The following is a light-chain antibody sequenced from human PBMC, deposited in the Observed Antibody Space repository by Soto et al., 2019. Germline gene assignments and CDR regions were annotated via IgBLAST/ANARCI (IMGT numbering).Light chain of an antibody. V-gene: IGKV3-11*01. CDR2: DAS. CDR1: QSVSTH. J-gene: IGKJ1*01. CDR3: QQRSNWPPLT. Sequence: EIVLTQSPATLSLSPGERATLSCRASQSVSTHLAWYQQKLGQAPRLLIYDASHRATGISARFSGSWSGTDFTLTISSLEPEDFAVYYCQQRSNWPPLTFGQGTKVEVK.